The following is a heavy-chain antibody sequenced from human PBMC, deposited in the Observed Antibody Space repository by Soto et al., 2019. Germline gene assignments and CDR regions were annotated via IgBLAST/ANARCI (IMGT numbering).Heavy chain of an antibody. D-gene: IGHD2-2*01. CDR3: ASTNLRYCSSTSCGYYYYYGMDV. J-gene: IGHJ6*02. CDR1: GGSISSGDYY. Sequence: PSETLSLTCTVSGGSISSGDYYWSWIRQPPGKGLEWIGYIYYSGSTYYNPSLKSRVTISVDTSKNQFSLKLSSVTAADTAVYYCASTNLRYCSSTSCGYYYYYGMDVWGQGTTVTAP. CDR2: IYYSGST. V-gene: IGHV4-30-4*01.